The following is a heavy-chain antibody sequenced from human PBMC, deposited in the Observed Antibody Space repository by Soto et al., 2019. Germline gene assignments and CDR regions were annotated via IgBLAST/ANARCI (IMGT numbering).Heavy chain of an antibody. D-gene: IGHD3-22*01. V-gene: IGHV2-5*01. CDR2: IYWNDDK. Sequence: SGPTLVNPTQTLTLTCTFSGFSLSTSGVGVGWIRQPPGKALEWLALIYWNDDKRYSPSLKSRLTITKDTSKNQVVLTMTNMDPVDTATYYCAHTRSYDSSGYYCFDYWGQGTLVTVSS. CDR1: GFSLSTSGVG. J-gene: IGHJ4*02. CDR3: AHTRSYDSSGYYCFDY.